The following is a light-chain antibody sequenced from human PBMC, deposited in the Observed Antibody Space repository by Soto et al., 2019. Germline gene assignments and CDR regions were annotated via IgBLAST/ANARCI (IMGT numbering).Light chain of an antibody. CDR1: QDIGSV. V-gene: IGKV1-8*01. CDR2: GAS. J-gene: IGKJ5*01. CDR3: QHYLNYPIT. Sequence: IQMTQSPSAPSASVGDRVTITCRASQDIGSVLAWYQQKPGTAPKVLISGASDLHGGVPSRFSGSGSRTDFTLTITHLQSEDFATYYCQHYLNYPITFGQGTRLEIK.